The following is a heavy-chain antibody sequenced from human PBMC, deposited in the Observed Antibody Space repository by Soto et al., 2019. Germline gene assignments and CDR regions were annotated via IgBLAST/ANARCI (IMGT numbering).Heavy chain of an antibody. CDR1: GFTFSSYW. V-gene: IGHV3-74*01. Sequence: GGSLRLSCAASGFTFSSYWMHWVRQAPGKGLVWVSRINNDGSSTSYADSVKGRFTISRDNAKNTLYLQMNSLRAEDTAVYYCSRGPLNWDAAYFDYWGQGTLVTVSS. D-gene: IGHD1-26*01. CDR3: SRGPLNWDAAYFDY. J-gene: IGHJ4*02. CDR2: INNDGSST.